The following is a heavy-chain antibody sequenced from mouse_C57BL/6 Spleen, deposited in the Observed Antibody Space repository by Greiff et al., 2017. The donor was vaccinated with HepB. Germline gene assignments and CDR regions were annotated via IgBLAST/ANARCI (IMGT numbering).Heavy chain of an antibody. D-gene: IGHD1-1*01. CDR2: ISSGGSYT. CDR1: GFTFSSYG. CDR3: ARRRHYYGSSPYYFDY. J-gene: IGHJ2*01. V-gene: IGHV5-6*01. Sequence: EVQLVESGGDLVKPGGSLKLSCAASGFTFSSYGMSWVRQTPDKRLEWVATISSGGSYTYYPDSVKGRFTISRDNAKNTLYLQMSSLKSEDTAMYYCARRRHYYGSSPYYFDYWGQGTTLTVSS.